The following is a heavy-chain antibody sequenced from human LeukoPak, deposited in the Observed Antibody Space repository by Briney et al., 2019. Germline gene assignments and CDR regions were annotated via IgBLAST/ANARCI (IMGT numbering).Heavy chain of an antibody. CDR1: GGSISSGGYY. CDR2: IYYSGST. J-gene: IGHJ4*02. CDR3: ARDRLSDGVDY. V-gene: IGHV4-31*03. Sequence: SQTLSLTCTVSGGSISSGGYYWSWIRQHPGKGLEWIGYIYYSGSTYYNPSLKSRVTISEDTSKNQFSLKLSSVTAADTAVYYCARDRLSDGVDYWGQGTLVTVSS. D-gene: IGHD2/OR15-2a*01.